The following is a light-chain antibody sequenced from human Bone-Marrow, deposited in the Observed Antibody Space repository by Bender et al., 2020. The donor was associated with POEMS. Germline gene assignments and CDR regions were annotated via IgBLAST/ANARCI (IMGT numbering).Light chain of an antibody. CDR1: SSDIGGYNY. CDR3: SSYTSSSTDV. V-gene: IGLV2-14*01. Sequence: QSVLTQPASVSGSPGQSITISCTGTSSDIGGYNYVSWYQQHPDKAPKLIIYEVSNRPSGISNRFSGSKSGNAASLTISGLQAEDEADYYCSSYTSSSTDVFGTGTKVTVL. CDR2: EVS. J-gene: IGLJ1*01.